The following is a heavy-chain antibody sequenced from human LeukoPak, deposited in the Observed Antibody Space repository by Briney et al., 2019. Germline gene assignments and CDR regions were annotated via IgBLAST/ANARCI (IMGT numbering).Heavy chain of an antibody. CDR3: ARGFYGSGSYYRSPPFDY. D-gene: IGHD3-10*01. CDR1: GGTFSSYA. V-gene: IGHV1-69*05. Sequence: ASVKVSCKASGGTFSSYAISWVRQAPGQGLEWKGRIIPIFGTANYAQKFQGRVTITTDESTSTAYMELSSLRSEDTAVYYCARGFYGSGSYYRSPPFDYWGQGTLVTVSS. J-gene: IGHJ4*02. CDR2: IIPIFGTA.